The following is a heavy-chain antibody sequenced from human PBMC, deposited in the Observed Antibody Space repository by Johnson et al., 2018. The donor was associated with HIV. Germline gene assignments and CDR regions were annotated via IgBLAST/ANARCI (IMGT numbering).Heavy chain of an antibody. D-gene: IGHD2-15*01. CDR3: AKIMSKWSVDDDAFDV. Sequence: VQLVESGGGEVQPGRSLRLSCAASGFTFSDYAIHWVRQAPGKGLEWVAVISYDGSNKYYAVSVKGRFTLLRDNSKNTLYLQMNSLRAEDTAVYYCAKIMSKWSVDDDAFDVWGQGTMVTVSS. V-gene: IGHV3-30-3*02. J-gene: IGHJ3*01. CDR1: GFTFSDYA. CDR2: ISYDGSNK.